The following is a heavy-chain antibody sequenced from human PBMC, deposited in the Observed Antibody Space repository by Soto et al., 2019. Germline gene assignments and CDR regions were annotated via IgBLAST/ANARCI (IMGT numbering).Heavy chain of an antibody. CDR3: AKALVGEVGATDY. CDR1: GFNVNSDY. J-gene: IGHJ4*02. Sequence: EVQLVESGGGLIQPGGSLRLSCSASGFNVNSDYMDWVRQAPGKGLEWVSALSASGLPFYAAPVQGRFTISRDNSRNTLYLQMNSLGAEDAALYYCAKALVGEVGATDYWGQGTLVTVSS. CDR2: LSASGLP. D-gene: IGHD1-26*01. V-gene: IGHV3-53*01.